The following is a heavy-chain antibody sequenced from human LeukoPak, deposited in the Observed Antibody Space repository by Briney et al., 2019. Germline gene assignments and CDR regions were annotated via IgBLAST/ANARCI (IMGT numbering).Heavy chain of an antibody. Sequence: SETLSLTCTVSGGSISSYYWSWIRQPPGKGLEWIGYIYYSGSTNYNPSLKSRVTISVDTSKNQFSLKLSSVTAADTAVYYCARATSYYYDSSGYYIDYWGRGTLVTVSS. J-gene: IGHJ4*02. D-gene: IGHD3-22*01. CDR3: ARATSYYYDSSGYYIDY. CDR1: GGSISSYY. CDR2: IYYSGST. V-gene: IGHV4-59*01.